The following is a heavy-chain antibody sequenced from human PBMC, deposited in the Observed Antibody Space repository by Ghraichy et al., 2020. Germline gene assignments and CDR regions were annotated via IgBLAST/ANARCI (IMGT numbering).Heavy chain of an antibody. D-gene: IGHD3-22*01. V-gene: IGHV3-30*02. CDR2: IRYDGSNK. CDR1: GFTFSSYG. J-gene: IGHJ4*02. Sequence: GGSLRLSCAASGFTFSSYGMHWVRQAPGKGLEWVAFIRYDGSNKYYADSVKGRFTISRDNSKNTLYLQMNSLRAEDTAVYYCAKDPSDYYDSSGLDYWGQGTLVTVSS. CDR3: AKDPSDYYDSSGLDY.